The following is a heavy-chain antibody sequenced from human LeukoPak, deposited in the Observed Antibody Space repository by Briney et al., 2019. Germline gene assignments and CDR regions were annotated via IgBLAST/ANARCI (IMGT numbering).Heavy chain of an antibody. D-gene: IGHD1-26*01. CDR3: ARGSIVGATSPTDY. J-gene: IGHJ4*02. V-gene: IGHV1-18*01. CDR1: GYTFNTYG. CDR2: ISAYNGNT. Sequence: RASVKVSCKASGYTFNTYGISWVRQAPGQGLEWMGWISAYNGNTNYAQKLQGRVTMTTDTSTTTAYMELRSLRSDDTAVYYCARGSIVGATSPTDYWGQGTLVTVSP.